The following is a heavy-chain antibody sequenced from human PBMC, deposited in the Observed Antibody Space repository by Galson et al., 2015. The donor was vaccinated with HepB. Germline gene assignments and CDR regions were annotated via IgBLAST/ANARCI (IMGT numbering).Heavy chain of an antibody. CDR1: GFTFSSYA. CDR2: ISGGGGTI. Sequence: SLRLSCAASGFTFSSYAMSWVRQTPGKGLEWVSVISGGGGTIYYADSVKGRFTISRDNSKNTLFLQMNSLGAEDTAVYYCGKQLADCSSSSCYDYCAQGTLVTVSS. J-gene: IGHJ4*02. V-gene: IGHV3-23*01. CDR3: GKQLADCSSSSCYDY. D-gene: IGHD2-2*01.